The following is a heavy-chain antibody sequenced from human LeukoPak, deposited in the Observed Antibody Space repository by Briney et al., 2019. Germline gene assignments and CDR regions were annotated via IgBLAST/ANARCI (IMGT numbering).Heavy chain of an antibody. CDR1: GYTLTELS. CDR2: INPNSGGT. D-gene: IGHD3-10*01. V-gene: IGHV1-2*02. J-gene: IGHJ6*03. CDR3: ARYYYGSGDYYYYMDV. Sequence: ASVKVSCKVSGYTLTELSMHWVRQAPGQGLEWMGWINPNSGGTNYAQKFQGRVTMTRDTSISTAYMELSRLRSDDTAVYYCARYYYGSGDYYYYMDVWGKGTTVTVSS.